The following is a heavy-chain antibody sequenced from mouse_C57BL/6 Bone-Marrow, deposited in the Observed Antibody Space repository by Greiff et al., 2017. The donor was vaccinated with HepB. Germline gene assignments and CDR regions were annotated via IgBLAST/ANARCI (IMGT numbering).Heavy chain of an antibody. CDR1: GFTFSDYG. D-gene: IGHD1-1*01. Sequence: EVQGVESGGGLVKPGGSLKLSCAASGFTFSDYGMHWVRQAPEKGLEWVAYISSGSSTIYYADTVKGRFTISRDNAKNTLFLQMTSLRSEDTAMYYCASPYYYGSSYFFAYWGQGTLVTVSA. J-gene: IGHJ3*01. CDR3: ASPYYYGSSYFFAY. CDR2: ISSGSSTI. V-gene: IGHV5-17*01.